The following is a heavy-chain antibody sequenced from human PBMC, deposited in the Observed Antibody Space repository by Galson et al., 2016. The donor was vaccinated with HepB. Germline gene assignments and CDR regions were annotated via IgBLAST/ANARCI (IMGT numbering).Heavy chain of an antibody. CDR1: GYTFTSYD. CDR3: ARGHRLRYFDWLTRLDY. D-gene: IGHD3-9*01. Sequence: SVKVSCKASGYTFTSYDINWVRQAPGQGLEWMGWMNPNTANTGYAQKFQGRVTMSRNTSISTAYMELSSLRLDDMAVYYCARGHRLRYFDWLTRLDYWGQGSLLTVSS. V-gene: IGHV1-8*01. CDR2: MNPNTANT. J-gene: IGHJ4*02.